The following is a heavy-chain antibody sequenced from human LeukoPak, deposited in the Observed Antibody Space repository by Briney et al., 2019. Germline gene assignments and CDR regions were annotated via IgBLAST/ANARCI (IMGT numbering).Heavy chain of an antibody. D-gene: IGHD3-3*01. Sequence: GGSLSLSCAASGFTVSNNYMSWVRQAPGKKLEWVSDIYSDGTTFYADSVKGRFTISRDNSKNTLYLQMNSLRAEDTAVYHCARYDFILISYFDLWGRGALVTVSS. CDR3: ARYDFILISYFDL. V-gene: IGHV3-53*01. CDR1: GFTVSNNY. J-gene: IGHJ2*01. CDR2: IYSDGTT.